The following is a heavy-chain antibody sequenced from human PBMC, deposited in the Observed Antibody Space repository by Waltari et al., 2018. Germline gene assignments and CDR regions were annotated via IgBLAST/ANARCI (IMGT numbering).Heavy chain of an antibody. CDR3: ARRFMTGEGLTLNWLDP. J-gene: IGHJ5*02. CDR2: IYPGDSDT. Sequence: VQLVQSGAEVKKPGESLRISCRDSGYGFDRYWITLVRQRPGKGLEWMGHIYPGDSDTRYNPSFQGQVTISADKSVTTVYLQWSSLKTSDSGIYYCARRFMTGEGLTLNWLDPWGQGTLVTVSS. D-gene: IGHD3-16*01. V-gene: IGHV5-51*01. CDR1: GYGFDRYW.